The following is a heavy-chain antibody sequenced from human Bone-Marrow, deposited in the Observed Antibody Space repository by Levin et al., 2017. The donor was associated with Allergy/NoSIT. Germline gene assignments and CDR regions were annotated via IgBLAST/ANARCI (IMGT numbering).Heavy chain of an antibody. CDR3: ARKVALGIDV. V-gene: IGHV2-5*02. J-gene: IGHJ6*02. CDR2: IYWDDDK. Sequence: SGPTLVKPTQTLTLTCTFSGFSLSTSGVGVGWIRQPPGKALECLALIYWDDDKRYSPSLKSRLTITKDASKNQVVLTMTNMDPLDTATYYCARKVALGIDVWGQGTTVTVSS. CDR1: GFSLSTSGVG.